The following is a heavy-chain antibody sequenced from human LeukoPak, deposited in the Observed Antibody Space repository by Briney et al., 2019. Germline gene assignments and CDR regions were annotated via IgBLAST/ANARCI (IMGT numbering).Heavy chain of an antibody. Sequence: SETLSLICTVSGGSISSYYWSWIRQPAGKGLEWIGRIYTSGSTNYNPSLKSRVTMSVDTSKNQFSLKLSSVTAADTAVYYCARESDGYNAEYFQHWGQGTLVTVSS. D-gene: IGHD5-24*01. J-gene: IGHJ1*01. CDR3: ARESDGYNAEYFQH. V-gene: IGHV4-4*07. CDR1: GGSISSYY. CDR2: IYTSGST.